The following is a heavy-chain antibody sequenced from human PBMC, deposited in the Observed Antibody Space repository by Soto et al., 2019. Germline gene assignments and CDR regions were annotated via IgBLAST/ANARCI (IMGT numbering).Heavy chain of an antibody. CDR3: ARGFAIGWYTYYFDY. J-gene: IGHJ4*02. V-gene: IGHV4-59*08. Sequence: SETLSLTCTVSGASISGYHWGWIRQPPGKGLEWIGYIYYTGSTNYNPSLKSRVTMSVDTSKNQFSLKLNSVTAADTAVYYRARGFAIGWYTYYFDYWGQGPLVTISS. D-gene: IGHD6-19*01. CDR1: GASISGYH. CDR2: IYYTGST.